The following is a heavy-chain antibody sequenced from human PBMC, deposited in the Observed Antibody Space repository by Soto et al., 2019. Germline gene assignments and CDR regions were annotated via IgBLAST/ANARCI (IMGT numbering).Heavy chain of an antibody. CDR1: GFTFSSYS. CDR2: ISSSSSYI. Sequence: GGSLRLSCAASGFTFSSYSMNWVRQAPGKGLEWVSSISSSSSYIYYADSVKGRFTISRDNAKNSLYLQMNSLRAEDTAVYYCAREGADYGDPRLYYYYYYMDVWGKGTTVTVSS. CDR3: AREGADYGDPRLYYYYYYMDV. V-gene: IGHV3-21*01. J-gene: IGHJ6*03. D-gene: IGHD4-17*01.